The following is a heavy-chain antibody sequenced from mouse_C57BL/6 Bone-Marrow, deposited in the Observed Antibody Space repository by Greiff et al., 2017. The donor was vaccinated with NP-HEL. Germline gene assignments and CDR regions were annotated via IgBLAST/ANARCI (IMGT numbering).Heavy chain of an antibody. V-gene: IGHV1-80*01. J-gene: IGHJ1*03. Sequence: VQLQQSGAELVKPGASVKLSCKASGYAFSSYWMHWVKQRPGKGLEWIGQIYPGDGDTNYNGKFKGKATLTADKSSSTAYMQLSSLTSEDSAVYVCARSGSDYGYDVGYFDVWGKGTTVTVSS. CDR1: GYAFSSYW. CDR2: IYPGDGDT. D-gene: IGHD2-2*01. CDR3: ARSGSDYGYDVGYFDV.